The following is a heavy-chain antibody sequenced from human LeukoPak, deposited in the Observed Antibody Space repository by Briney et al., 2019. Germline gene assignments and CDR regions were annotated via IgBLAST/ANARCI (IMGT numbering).Heavy chain of an antibody. Sequence: PSETLSLTCTVSGGSVSSGGYYWSWIRQHPGKGLEWIGYIYYSGSTYYNPSLKSRVTISVDTSKNQFSLKLSSVTAADTAVYYWARAPTSPENYGDYVFDYWGQGTLVTVSS. D-gene: IGHD4-17*01. CDR1: GGSVSSGGYY. J-gene: IGHJ4*02. CDR3: ARAPTSPENYGDYVFDY. CDR2: IYYSGST. V-gene: IGHV4-31*03.